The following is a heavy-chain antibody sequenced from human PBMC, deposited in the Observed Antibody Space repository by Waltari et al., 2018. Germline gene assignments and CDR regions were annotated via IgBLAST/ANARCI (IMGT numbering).Heavy chain of an antibody. V-gene: IGHV3-23*04. D-gene: IGHD2-2*02. Sequence: EVQLVDSGGGLVQPGGSLRLSCAASGFTYMNYPMTWVRQAPGKGLEWVSSISSTGGTIHYAASVKGRFTISRDDSKNTLYLQMHNLRAEDTAVYYCAKGAQYQLLYFYFDSWGQGTLVTVSS. CDR3: AKGAQYQLLYFYFDS. CDR1: GFTYMNYP. J-gene: IGHJ4*02. CDR2: ISSTGGTI.